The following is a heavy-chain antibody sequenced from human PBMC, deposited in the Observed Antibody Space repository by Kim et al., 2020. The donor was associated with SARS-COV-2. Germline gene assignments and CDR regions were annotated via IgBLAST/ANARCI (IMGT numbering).Heavy chain of an antibody. V-gene: IGHV4-59*01. Sequence: SETLSLSCTVSNGSISKYYWSWIRQPPGKGLEWIGCIYYIGGTNYNPSLKSRVTMAVDTSKNQFSLMLPSVTAADTAVYYSARRNDYGDYGSGLFDYWG. CDR2: IYYIGGT. D-gene: IGHD4-17*01. J-gene: IGHJ4*01. CDR3: ARRNDYGDYGSGLFDY. CDR1: NGSISKYY.